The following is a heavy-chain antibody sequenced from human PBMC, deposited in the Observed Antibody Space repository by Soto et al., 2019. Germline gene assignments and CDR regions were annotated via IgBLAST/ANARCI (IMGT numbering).Heavy chain of an antibody. CDR2: ISSGGGTI. CDR1: GFTFSDYS. Sequence: GGSLRLSCAASGFTFSDYSFNWVRQAPGKGLEWLSYISSGGGTIYYADSVRGRFTISRDNADNSLFLRVKSLRVDDTAVYYCARAGISAAGDFDYWGQGTLVTVSS. D-gene: IGHD6-13*01. J-gene: IGHJ4*02. V-gene: IGHV3-48*01. CDR3: ARAGISAAGDFDY.